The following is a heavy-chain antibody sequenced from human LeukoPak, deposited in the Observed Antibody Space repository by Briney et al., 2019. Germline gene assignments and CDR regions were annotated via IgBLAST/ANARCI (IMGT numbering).Heavy chain of an antibody. CDR1: GFTFSSYW. Sequence: PGGSLGLSCAASGFTFSSYWMHWVRQAPGKGLVWVSRINSDGSSTSYADSVKGRFTISRDNANNSLYLQMNSLRAEDTALYYCARGLTTTGFDYWGQGTLVTVSS. D-gene: IGHD4-17*01. J-gene: IGHJ4*02. V-gene: IGHV3-74*01. CDR2: INSDGSST. CDR3: ARGLTTTGFDY.